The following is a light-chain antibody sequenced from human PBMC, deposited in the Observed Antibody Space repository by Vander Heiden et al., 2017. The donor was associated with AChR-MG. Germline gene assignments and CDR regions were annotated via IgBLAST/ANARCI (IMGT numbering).Light chain of an antibody. CDR2: LNSDGSH. CDR3: QTWGTGIQV. CDR1: SGHSSYA. V-gene: IGLV4-69*01. Sequence: QLVLPQSPSPSASLGASVKLTCTLSSGHSSYAIAWHQQQPEKGPRYLMKLNSDGSHSKGDGIPDRFSGSSSGAERYLTISSLQSEDEADYYCQTWGTGIQVFGGGTKLTVL. J-gene: IGLJ3*02.